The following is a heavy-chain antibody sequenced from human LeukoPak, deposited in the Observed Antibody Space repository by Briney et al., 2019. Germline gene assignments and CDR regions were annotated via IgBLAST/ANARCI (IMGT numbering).Heavy chain of an antibody. D-gene: IGHD2-2*01. CDR3: AKGPLRGTAAAIDY. Sequence: GKSLRLSCAASGFTFNNYGMHWVRQAPGKGLEWVAVISYDGRNKHYPDSVKGRFTISRDISTDTLWLQMDSLRTEDTAVYYCAKGPLRGTAAAIDYWGQGTLFNVSS. J-gene: IGHJ4*02. CDR2: ISYDGRNK. V-gene: IGHV3-30*18. CDR1: GFTFNNYG.